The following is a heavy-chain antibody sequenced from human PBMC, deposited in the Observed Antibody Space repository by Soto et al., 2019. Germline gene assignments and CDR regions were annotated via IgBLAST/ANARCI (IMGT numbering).Heavy chain of an antibody. CDR3: AKAEDIVVVLAATNDFDY. J-gene: IGHJ4*02. Sequence: EVQLLESGGGLVQPGGSLRLSCAASGFTFSSYAMSWVRQAPGKGLEWVSAISGSGGSTYYADSVKGRFTISRDNSKNTLYLQMNSLRAEDTAVYYCAKAEDIVVVLAATNDFDYWGQGTLVTVSS. D-gene: IGHD2-15*01. CDR2: ISGSGGST. CDR1: GFTFSSYA. V-gene: IGHV3-23*01.